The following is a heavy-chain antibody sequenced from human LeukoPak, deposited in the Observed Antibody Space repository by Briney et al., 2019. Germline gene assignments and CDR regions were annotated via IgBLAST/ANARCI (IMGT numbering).Heavy chain of an antibody. D-gene: IGHD1-7*01. Sequence: SQTLSLTCTVSGGSISSGDFYWSWLRHPPGKGLEWIGYIYYSGSTYYNPSLKSRVTISVDTSKNQFSLKLSSVTAADRAVYYCARSVKMELHYFDYWGQGTLVTVSS. J-gene: IGHJ4*02. CDR2: IYYSGST. CDR3: ARSVKMELHYFDY. CDR1: GGSISSGDFY. V-gene: IGHV4-30-4*01.